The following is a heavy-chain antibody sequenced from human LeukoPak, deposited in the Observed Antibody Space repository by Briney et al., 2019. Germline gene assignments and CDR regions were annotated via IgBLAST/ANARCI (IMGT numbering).Heavy chain of an antibody. D-gene: IGHD1-1*01. V-gene: IGHV5-51*01. Sequence: GESLKISCKGSGYSFPTYWIGWVRQMPGEGLEWMGLINPGESDIRYRPSFQGQVTISADKSINTAYLQWSSLKASDSAMYYCASSIRLYGTSGYDYWGQGTLVTVSS. CDR2: INPGESDI. J-gene: IGHJ4*02. CDR1: GYSFPTYW. CDR3: ASSIRLYGTSGYDY.